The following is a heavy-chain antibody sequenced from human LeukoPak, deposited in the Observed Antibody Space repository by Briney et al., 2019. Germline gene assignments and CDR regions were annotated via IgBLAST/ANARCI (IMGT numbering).Heavy chain of an antibody. J-gene: IGHJ4*02. D-gene: IGHD3-9*01. CDR2: ISWNSNTI. CDR1: GFIFDDYA. CDR3: AKGPDYDILTPIDY. V-gene: IGHV3-9*03. Sequence: GGSLRLSCAASGFIFDDYAMHWVRDAPGKGLEWVSGISWNSNTIGYADSVKGRFTISRDNAKTSLYLQMNSLRAEDMALYYCAKGPDYDILTPIDYWGQGTLVTVSS.